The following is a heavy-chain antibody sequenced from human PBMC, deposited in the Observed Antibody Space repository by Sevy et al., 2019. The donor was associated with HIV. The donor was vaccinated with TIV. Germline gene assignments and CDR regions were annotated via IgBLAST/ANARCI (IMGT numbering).Heavy chain of an antibody. D-gene: IGHD3-22*01. CDR2: ITSSSSHI. Sequence: GGSLRLSCAASGFSFSRYTMHWVRQSPGKGLEWVSSITSSSSHIYYADSVKGRFTISRDNAKNSVYLQMNSLRAEDTAVYYCATEWGAGYYESRDPFHHWGQGTLVTVSS. V-gene: IGHV3-21*01. CDR1: GFSFSRYT. CDR3: ATEWGAGYYESRDPFHH. J-gene: IGHJ1*01.